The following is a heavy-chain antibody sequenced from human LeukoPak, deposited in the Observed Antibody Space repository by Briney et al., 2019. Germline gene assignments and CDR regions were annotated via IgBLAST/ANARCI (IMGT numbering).Heavy chain of an antibody. CDR3: AKDLCSTVVTPLCWYFDL. Sequence: PGGSLRLSCAASGFTFSSYGMHWVRQAPGKGLEWVADISYDGSNKYCADSVKGRFTISRDNSNNTLYLQLNSLRAEDTAVYYCAKDLCSTVVTPLCWYFDLWGRGTLVTVSS. V-gene: IGHV3-30*18. CDR1: GFTFSSYG. J-gene: IGHJ2*01. CDR2: ISYDGSNK. D-gene: IGHD4-23*01.